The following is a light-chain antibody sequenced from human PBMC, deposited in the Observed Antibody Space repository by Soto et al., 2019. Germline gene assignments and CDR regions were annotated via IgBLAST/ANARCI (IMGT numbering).Light chain of an antibody. CDR2: EVS. CDR1: SSDVGGYNY. Sequence: QSVLTQPASVSGSPGQSITFSCSGTSSDVGGYNYVSWYQQHPGKAPKLMIYEVSKRPSGVSNRFSGSKSGNTASLTISGLHAEDEAGYYCSSYTSSNTLKLFGGGTKLTVL. CDR3: SSYTSSNTLKL. J-gene: IGLJ3*02. V-gene: IGLV2-14*01.